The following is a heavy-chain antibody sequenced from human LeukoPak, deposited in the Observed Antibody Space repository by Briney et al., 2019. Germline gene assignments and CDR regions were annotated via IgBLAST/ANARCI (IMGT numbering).Heavy chain of an antibody. CDR3: ARGKIGYYYGDYDGY. V-gene: IGHV3-48*02. CDR1: GFTFSNYI. CDR2: ISSSSSPI. Sequence: GGSLRLSCAASGFTFSNYIMNWVRQAPGKGLEWLSYISSSSSPIYYADSVKGRFTISRDNAKNSLYLQMNSLRDEDTGVYYCARGKIGYYYGDYDGYWGQGTLVTVSS. J-gene: IGHJ4*02. D-gene: IGHD4-17*01.